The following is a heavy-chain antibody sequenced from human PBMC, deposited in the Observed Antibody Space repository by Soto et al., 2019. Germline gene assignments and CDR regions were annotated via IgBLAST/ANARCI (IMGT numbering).Heavy chain of an antibody. CDR2: IWYDGSNK. Sequence: PGGSLSLSCAASGFTFSSYGMHWVRQAPGKGLEWVAVIWYDGSNKYYADSVKGRFTISRDNSKNTLYLQMNSLRAEDTAVYYCAREWYYYDSSGYYSNQYDYSGKGTRVTV. CDR1: GFTFSSYG. J-gene: IGHJ4*02. V-gene: IGHV3-33*01. D-gene: IGHD3-22*01. CDR3: AREWYYYDSSGYYSNQYDY.